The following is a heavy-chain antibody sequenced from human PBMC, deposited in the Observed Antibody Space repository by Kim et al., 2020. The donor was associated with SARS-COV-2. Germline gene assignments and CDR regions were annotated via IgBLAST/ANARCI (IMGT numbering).Heavy chain of an antibody. CDR3: AKPIAVAGDWRLRFFYGLDV. Sequence: GGSLRLSCAASGFTFSNYGMHWVRQAPGKGLEWVAIIWYDGSEKYFADSVKGRFTISRDNSESTLYLQMNSLRAEDTAVYYCAKPIAVAGDWRLRFFYGLDVWGHGTTVIVSS. CDR1: GFTFSNYG. J-gene: IGHJ6*02. D-gene: IGHD6-19*01. V-gene: IGHV3-33*06. CDR2: IWYDGSEK.